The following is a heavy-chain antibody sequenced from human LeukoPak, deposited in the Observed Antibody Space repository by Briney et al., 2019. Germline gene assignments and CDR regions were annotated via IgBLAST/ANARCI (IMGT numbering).Heavy chain of an antibody. CDR2: INHSGST. CDR3: ASADRDSSSWYYFDY. CDR1: GGSFSGYY. J-gene: IGHJ4*02. D-gene: IGHD6-13*01. Sequence: PSETLSLTCAVYGGSFSGYYWSWIRQPPGKGLEWIGEINHSGSTNYNPSLKSRVTLSVDTSKNQFSLKLSSVTAADTAVYYCASADRDSSSWYYFDYWGQGTLVTVSS. V-gene: IGHV4-34*01.